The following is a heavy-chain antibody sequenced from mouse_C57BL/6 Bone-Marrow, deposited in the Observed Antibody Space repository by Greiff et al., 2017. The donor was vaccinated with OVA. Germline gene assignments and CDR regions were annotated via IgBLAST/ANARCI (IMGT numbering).Heavy chain of an antibody. CDR1: GFTFSSYA. D-gene: IGHD4-1*02. CDR2: ISDGGSYT. Sequence: EVQRVESGGGLVKPGGSLKLSCAASGFTFSSYAMSWVRQTPEKRLEWVATISDGGSYTYYPDNVKGRFTISRDNAKNNLYLQMSHLKSEDTAMYYCASNWDENAYWGQGTLVTVSA. CDR3: ASNWDENAY. J-gene: IGHJ3*01. V-gene: IGHV5-4*01.